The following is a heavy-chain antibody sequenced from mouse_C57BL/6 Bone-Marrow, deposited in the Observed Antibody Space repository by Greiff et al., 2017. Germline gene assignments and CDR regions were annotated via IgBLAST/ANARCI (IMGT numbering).Heavy chain of an antibody. CDR1: GYTFTSYG. Sequence: VQLQQSGAELARPGASVKLSCKASGYTFTSYGISWVKQRTGQGLEWIGEIYPRSGNTYYNEKFKGKATLTADKSSSTAYMELRSLTSADSAVYFCARYYFYAMDYWGQGTSVTVSS. CDR2: IYPRSGNT. CDR3: ARYYFYAMDY. V-gene: IGHV1-81*01. J-gene: IGHJ4*01. D-gene: IGHD1-1*01.